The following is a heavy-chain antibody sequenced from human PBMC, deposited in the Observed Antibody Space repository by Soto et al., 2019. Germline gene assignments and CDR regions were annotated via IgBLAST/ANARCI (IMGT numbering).Heavy chain of an antibody. V-gene: IGHV3-66*01. CDR3: AGVGQQLVIDY. D-gene: IGHD6-13*01. CDR2: IYSGGST. Sequence: EVQLVESGGGLVQPGGSLRLSCAASGFTVSSNYMSWVRQAPGKGLEWVSVIYSGGSTYYADSVKGRFTISRDNAKNTLYLQMNSMRAEDTAVYYWAGVGQQLVIDYWGQGTLVTVSS. CDR1: GFTVSSNY. J-gene: IGHJ4*02.